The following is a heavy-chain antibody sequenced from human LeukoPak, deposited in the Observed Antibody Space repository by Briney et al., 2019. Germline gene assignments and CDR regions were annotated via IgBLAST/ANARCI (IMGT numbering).Heavy chain of an antibody. CDR2: IGASGGST. V-gene: IGHV3-23*01. Sequence: GGSLRLSCAASGFTFSSYAMTWVRQAPGKGLEWVSAIGASGGSTYYADSVKGRFTISRDNSKNTLYLQMNSLRAEDTAVYYCAKDGTWIQLWFVYWGQGTLVTVSS. D-gene: IGHD5-18*01. CDR3: AKDGTWIQLWFVY. CDR1: GFTFSSYA. J-gene: IGHJ4*02.